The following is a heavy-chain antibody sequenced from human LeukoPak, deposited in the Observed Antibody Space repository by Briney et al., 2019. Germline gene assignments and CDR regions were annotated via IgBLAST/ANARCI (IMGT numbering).Heavy chain of an antibody. J-gene: IGHJ5*02. D-gene: IGHD2-2*01. V-gene: IGHV6-1*01. CDR2: TYYRSTWYN. Sequence: SQTLSLTCAISGDSASSNSVTWNWIRLSPSRGLEWLGRTYYRSTWYNDYAVSVRGRITVNPDTSKNQFSLHLNSVTPEDTAVYYCARRLTQYDCFDPWGQGILVTVTS. CDR1: GDSASSNSVT. CDR3: ARRLTQYDCFDP.